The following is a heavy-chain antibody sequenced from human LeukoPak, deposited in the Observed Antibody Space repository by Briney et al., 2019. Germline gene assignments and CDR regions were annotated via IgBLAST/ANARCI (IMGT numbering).Heavy chain of an antibody. V-gene: IGHV3-23*01. CDR1: GFTFSRYA. CDR3: AKDCGRDCSGGSWYGIDY. J-gene: IGHJ4*02. CDR2: ISGSGGST. D-gene: IGHD2-15*01. Sequence: GGSLRLSCAASGFTFSRYAMSWVRQAPGKGLEWVSAISGSGGSTYYADSVKGRFTISRDNSKNTLYLQMNSLRAEDTAVYYCAKDCGRDCSGGSWYGIDYWGQGTLVTVSS.